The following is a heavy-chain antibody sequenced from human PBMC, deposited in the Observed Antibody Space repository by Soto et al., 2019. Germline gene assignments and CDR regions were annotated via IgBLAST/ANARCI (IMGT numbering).Heavy chain of an antibody. J-gene: IGHJ5*01. D-gene: IGHD4-17*01. CDR2: INPNGGRR. Sequence: SVKVACMASGYPFTRYYMHLVRQAPGQGLEWVGIINPNGGRRIYAQKFECRGTMNRDTCTIPAYIHLTRLSSRGTAGYYFARGRRTVHNWFDPWGQGTLVTVSS. CDR1: GYPFTRYY. CDR3: ARGRRTVHNWFDP. V-gene: IGHV1-46*01.